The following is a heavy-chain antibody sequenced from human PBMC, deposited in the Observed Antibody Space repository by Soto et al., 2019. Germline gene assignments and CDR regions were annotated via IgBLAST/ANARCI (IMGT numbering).Heavy chain of an antibody. D-gene: IGHD6-19*01. V-gene: IGHV4-59*01. Sequence: PSETLSLTCTVSGGSISSYYWSWIRQPPGKGLEWIGYIYYSGSTNYNPSLKSRVTISVDTSKNQFSLKLSSVTAADTAVYYCARNPSIAVADVDSWGQGTLVTVSS. CDR3: ARNPSIAVADVDS. J-gene: IGHJ5*01. CDR2: IYYSGST. CDR1: GGSISSYY.